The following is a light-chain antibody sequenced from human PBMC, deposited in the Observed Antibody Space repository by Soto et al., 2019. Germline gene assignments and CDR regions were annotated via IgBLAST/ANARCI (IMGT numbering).Light chain of an antibody. Sequence: QSALTQPASVSGSPGQSITISCTGTSSDVGTYKYVSWYQLHPGKAPKLMVYEVSNRPSGVSNRFYGSKSGNTASLTISGLQAEDEADYYCSSYTRSRTYVFGTGTKVTVL. CDR3: SSYTRSRTYV. CDR2: EVS. CDR1: SSDVGTYKY. V-gene: IGLV2-14*01. J-gene: IGLJ1*01.